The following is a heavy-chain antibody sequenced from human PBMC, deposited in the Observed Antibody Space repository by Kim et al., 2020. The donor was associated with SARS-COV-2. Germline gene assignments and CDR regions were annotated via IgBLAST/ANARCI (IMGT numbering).Heavy chain of an antibody. Sequence: TNYHPSLKSRVTISVDTSKNQFSLKLSSVTAADTAVYYCAGKDWKNWFDPWGQGTLVTVSS. CDR3: AGKDWKNWFDP. J-gene: IGHJ5*02. V-gene: IGHV4-59*01. D-gene: IGHD1-1*01. CDR2: T.